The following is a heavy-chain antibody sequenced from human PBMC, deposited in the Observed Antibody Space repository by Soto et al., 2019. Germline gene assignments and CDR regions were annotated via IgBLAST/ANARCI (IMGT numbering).Heavy chain of an antibody. Sequence: EVQLVESGGGLVQPGGSLRLSCAASGFTFSSFEMIWVRQAPGKGLEWVSYISSSGSTIYYADSVKGRFTISRDNAKNSLYLQMNSLRAEDTAVYYCARGNYHYYYYYGMDVWGQGTTVTVSS. CDR1: GFTFSSFE. CDR2: ISSSGSTI. D-gene: IGHD3-10*01. V-gene: IGHV3-48*03. J-gene: IGHJ6*02. CDR3: ARGNYHYYYYYGMDV.